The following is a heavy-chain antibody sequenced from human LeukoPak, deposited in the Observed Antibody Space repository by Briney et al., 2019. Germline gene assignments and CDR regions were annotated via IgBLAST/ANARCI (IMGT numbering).Heavy chain of an antibody. D-gene: IGHD3-10*01. CDR2: ISAYNGNT. CDR3: ARDKLLWFGELLEATGRYYYYYGMDV. J-gene: IGHJ6*02. V-gene: IGHV1-18*01. CDR1: GYTFTSYG. Sequence: ASVKVSCKASGYTFTSYGISWVRQAPGQGLEWMGWISAYNGNTNYAQKLQGRVTMTTGTSTSTAYMELRSLRSDDTAVYYCARDKLLWFGELLEATGRYYYYYGMDVWGQGTTVTVSS.